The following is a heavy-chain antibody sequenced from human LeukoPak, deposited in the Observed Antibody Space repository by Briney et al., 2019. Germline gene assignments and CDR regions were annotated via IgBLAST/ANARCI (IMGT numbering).Heavy chain of an antibody. CDR1: GYTFTSYY. CDR3: ARAPNWFDP. V-gene: IGHV1-46*01. J-gene: IGHJ5*02. Sequence: ASVKVSCKASGYTFTSYYMHWVRQAPGQGLEWMGLINPTGGSTGYAQKLQGRVTMTTDTSTSTAYMELRSLRSDDTAVYYCARAPNWFDPWGQGTLVTVSS. CDR2: INPTGGST.